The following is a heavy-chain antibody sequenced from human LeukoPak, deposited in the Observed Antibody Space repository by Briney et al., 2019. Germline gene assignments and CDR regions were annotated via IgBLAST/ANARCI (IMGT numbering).Heavy chain of an antibody. Sequence: GASVKVSCKASGGTFSSYAISWVRQAPGQGLEWMGIINPSGGATNYAQKFQGRVTMTRDTSTSTVYMELSSLRSEDTAVYYCARARDYDSSAYPPGYWGQGTLVTVSS. J-gene: IGHJ4*02. CDR1: GGTFSSYA. D-gene: IGHD3-22*01. CDR2: INPSGGAT. V-gene: IGHV1-46*01. CDR3: ARARDYDSSAYPPGY.